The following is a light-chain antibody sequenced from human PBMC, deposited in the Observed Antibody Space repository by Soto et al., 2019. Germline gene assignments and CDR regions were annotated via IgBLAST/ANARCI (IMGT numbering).Light chain of an antibody. CDR1: QSVWTY. V-gene: IGKV3-11*01. J-gene: IGKJ5*01. CDR2: DAS. CDR3: QQRNNWPRST. Sequence: EIVLTQSPSTLSLYPGERATLSCRASQSVWTYLAWYQQKRGQAPRLLMYDASNRASGVPARFSGSGSGTDFTLTISSLEPEDFAVYYCQQRNNWPRSTFGQGTRLAIK.